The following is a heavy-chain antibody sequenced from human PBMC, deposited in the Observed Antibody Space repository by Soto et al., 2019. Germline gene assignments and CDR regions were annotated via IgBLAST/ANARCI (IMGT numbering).Heavy chain of an antibody. V-gene: IGHV5-10-1*01. D-gene: IGHD6-6*01. CDR3: ARVEYSSSSGYYYGMDV. Sequence: PGESLKISCKGSGYSFTSYWISWVRQMPGKGLEWMGRIDPSDSYTNYSPSFQGHVTISADKSTSTAYLQWSSLKASDTAMYYCARVEYSSSSGYYYGMDVWGQGTTVTVSS. CDR2: IDPSDSYT. J-gene: IGHJ6*02. CDR1: GYSFTSYW.